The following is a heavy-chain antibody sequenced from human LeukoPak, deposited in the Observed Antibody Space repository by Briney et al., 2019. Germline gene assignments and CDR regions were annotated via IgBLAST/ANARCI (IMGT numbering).Heavy chain of an antibody. CDR3: TRPVSSGVDY. Sequence: ETLSLTCTVSGYSISSGGYWGWIRQPPGKGLEWVGRIRSKANSYATAYAASVKGRFTISRDDSKNTAYLQMNSLKTEDTAVYYCTRPVSSGVDYWGQGTLVTVSS. CDR2: IRSKANSYAT. V-gene: IGHV3-73*01. CDR1: GYSISSGG. J-gene: IGHJ4*02. D-gene: IGHD3-22*01.